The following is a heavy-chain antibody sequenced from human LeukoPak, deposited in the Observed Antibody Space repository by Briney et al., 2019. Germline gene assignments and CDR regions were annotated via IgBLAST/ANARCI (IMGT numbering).Heavy chain of an antibody. V-gene: IGHV1-46*01. CDR1: GYTFTGYY. J-gene: IGHJ4*02. CDR3: ARDDLSRPFDY. Sequence: ASVKVSCKASGYTFTGYYIHWVRQALGQGLEWMGIMNPSGGSTSYAQRFQGRVTMTRDTSTGTVYMELSSLTSEDTAVYYCARDDLSRPFDYWGQGTLVTVSS. D-gene: IGHD2-2*01. CDR2: MNPSGGST.